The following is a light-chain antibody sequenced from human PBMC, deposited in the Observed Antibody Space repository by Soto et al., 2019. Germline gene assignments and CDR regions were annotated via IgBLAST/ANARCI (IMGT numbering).Light chain of an antibody. CDR3: QQYYSYPIT. J-gene: IGKJ5*01. V-gene: IGKV1-8*01. CDR1: QGISSY. Sequence: IQMTQSPSSFSASTGDRVTITCRASQGISSYLAWYQQKPGKAPKLLIYAASTLQSGVPSRFSGSGSGTDFTLTISCLQSEDFATYYCQQYYSYPITFGQGTRLEIK. CDR2: AAS.